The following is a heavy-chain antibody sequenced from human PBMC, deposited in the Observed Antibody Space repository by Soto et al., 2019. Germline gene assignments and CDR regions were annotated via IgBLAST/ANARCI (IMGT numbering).Heavy chain of an antibody. Sequence: EVQVLESGGSLVQPGGSLRLSCAASGFTFGTYAMTWVRQAPGKGLEWVAAISGSGGTTYYADSVRGRFTISRDNSKNTLYLQMNSLRVEDTAVYYCAKDATTVTRYLDYCYGMDVCRQGTTVIVSS. D-gene: IGHD4-17*01. V-gene: IGHV3-23*01. CDR1: GFTFGTYA. CDR2: ISGSGGTT. CDR3: AKDATTVTRYLDYCYGMDV. J-gene: IGHJ6*02.